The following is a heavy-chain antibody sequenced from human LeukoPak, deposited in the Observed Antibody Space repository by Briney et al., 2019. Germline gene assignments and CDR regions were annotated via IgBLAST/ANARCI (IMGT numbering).Heavy chain of an antibody. CDR2: IYHSGST. D-gene: IGHD5-12*01. CDR3: ARGGGYASPIGY. V-gene: IGHV4-59*01. Sequence: ASVTLSLTCTLSGGSISTYYWSWIRQPPGKGLEWIGYIYHSGSTNYNPSLESRVTISVDTSKNQFSLKLSSVTAADTAVYYCARGGGYASPIGYWGQGALVTVSS. CDR1: GGSISTYY. J-gene: IGHJ4*02.